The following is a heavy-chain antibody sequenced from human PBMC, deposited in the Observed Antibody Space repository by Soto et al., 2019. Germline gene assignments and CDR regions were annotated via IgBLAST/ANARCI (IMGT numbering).Heavy chain of an antibody. CDR1: GGTFSSYA. D-gene: IGHD1-26*01. CDR2: IIPIFGTA. CDR3: ARSEAPIVGATFNWFDP. V-gene: IGHV1-69*13. J-gene: IGHJ5*02. Sequence: SVKVSCKASGGTFSSYAISWVRQAPGQGLEWMGGIIPIFGTANYAQKFQGRVTVTADESTSTAYMELSSLRSEDTAVYYCARSEAPIVGATFNWFDPWGQGTLVTVSS.